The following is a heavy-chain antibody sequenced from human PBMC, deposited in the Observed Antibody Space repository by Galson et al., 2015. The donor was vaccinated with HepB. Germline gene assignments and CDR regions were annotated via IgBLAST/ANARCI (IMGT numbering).Heavy chain of an antibody. CDR3: TRDPYDYVWGSYRVALLGDV. Sequence: SLRLSCAASGFTFTSHSLNWVRQAPGRGLEWISYNSSTSRTIHYADSVKGRFTVSRDNVKDFMFLEMSNLRDDDTAVYYCTRDPYDYVWGSYRVALLGDVWGQGTTVIVSS. CDR1: GFTFTSHS. J-gene: IGHJ6*02. V-gene: IGHV3-48*02. D-gene: IGHD3-16*02. CDR2: NSSTSRTI.